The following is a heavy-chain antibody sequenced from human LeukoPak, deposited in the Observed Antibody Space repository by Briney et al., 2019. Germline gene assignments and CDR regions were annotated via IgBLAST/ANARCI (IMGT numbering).Heavy chain of an antibody. D-gene: IGHD6-13*01. Sequence: SETLSLTCAVYGGSFSGYYWSWIRQPPGKGLEWIGEINHSGSTNYNPSLKSRVTISVDTSKNQLSLKLSSVTAADTAVYYCARGLYSSSWYLGFDYWGQGTLVTVSS. CDR3: ARGLYSSSWYLGFDY. CDR1: GGSFSGYY. CDR2: INHSGST. V-gene: IGHV4-34*01. J-gene: IGHJ4*02.